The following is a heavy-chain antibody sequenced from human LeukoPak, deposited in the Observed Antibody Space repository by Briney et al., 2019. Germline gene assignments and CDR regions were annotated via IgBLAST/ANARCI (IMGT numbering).Heavy chain of an antibody. CDR3: ARDPGSSYGLFDY. D-gene: IGHD5-18*01. J-gene: IGHJ4*02. Sequence: PGGSLRLSCAASGFTFSSYAMHWVRQAPGKGLEWVAVISYDGSNKYYADSVEGRFTISRDNSKNTLYLQMNSLRAEDTAVYYCARDPGSSYGLFDYWGQGTLVTVSS. V-gene: IGHV3-30-3*01. CDR1: GFTFSSYA. CDR2: ISYDGSNK.